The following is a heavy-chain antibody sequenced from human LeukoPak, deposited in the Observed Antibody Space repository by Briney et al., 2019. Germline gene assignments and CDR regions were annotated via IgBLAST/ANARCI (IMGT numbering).Heavy chain of an antibody. CDR1: VGSISRGDYY. Sequence: SQTLSLTCTVSVGSISRGDYYWSWIRQPPGKGLEWIGYIYYSGSTYYNPSLKSRVTISVDTSKNQFSLKLHSVSAADTAVYYCAAAAMVTGRDPGDFDYWGQGTLVAVSS. CDR3: AAAAMVTGRDPGDFDY. V-gene: IGHV4-30-4*01. CDR2: IYYSGST. D-gene: IGHD5-18*01. J-gene: IGHJ4*02.